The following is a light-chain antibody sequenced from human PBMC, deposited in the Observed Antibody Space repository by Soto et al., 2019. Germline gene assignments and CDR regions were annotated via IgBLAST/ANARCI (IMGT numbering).Light chain of an antibody. V-gene: IGKV3-20*01. CDR3: QQYGSSPPRFT. CDR2: GAS. CDR1: QTVNSRY. Sequence: EIVLTQSPGTLSLSPGEGATLSCRASQTVNSRYLAWYQQKPGQAPRLLIYGASSRATGIPDRFSGSGSGTDFTLTISRLEPEDFAVYYCQQYGSSPPRFTFGPGTKVDIK. J-gene: IGKJ3*01.